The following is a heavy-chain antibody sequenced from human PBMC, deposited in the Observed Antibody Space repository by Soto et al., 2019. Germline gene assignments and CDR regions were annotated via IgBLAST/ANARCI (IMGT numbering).Heavy chain of an antibody. CDR1: GGTFSNHA. V-gene: IGHV1-69*13. CDR2: IIPMFPTA. J-gene: IGHJ6*02. Sequence: SVKVSCKASGGTFSNHAISWVRQAPGQGREWVGGIIPMFPTADYAQRFQGRVTITADDSTTTVYMELSGLRSEGTAMYYCARDDATYCGGDCYRYFYYGMDVWGQGTTVTVSS. D-gene: IGHD2-21*02. CDR3: ARDDATYCGGDCYRYFYYGMDV.